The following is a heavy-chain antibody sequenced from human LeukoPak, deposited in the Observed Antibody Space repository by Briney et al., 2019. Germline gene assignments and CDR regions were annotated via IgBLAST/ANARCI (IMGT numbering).Heavy chain of an antibody. CDR1: GGSISSYY. J-gene: IGHJ4*02. Sequence: PSETLSFTGTVSGGSISSYYWSWIRQPAGKGLEWIGRIYTSASTNYNPSLKSRVTMSVDTSKNQFSLKLRSVTAADTAVYYCARIFYSSNIDYWGQGTLVTVSS. CDR3: ARIFYSSNIDY. D-gene: IGHD6-19*01. V-gene: IGHV4-4*07. CDR2: IYTSAST.